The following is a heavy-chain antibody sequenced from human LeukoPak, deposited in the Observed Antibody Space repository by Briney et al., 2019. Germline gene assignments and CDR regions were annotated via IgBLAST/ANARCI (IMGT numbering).Heavy chain of an antibody. Sequence: VASVKDSCKASGYTFTSYGISWVRQAPGQGREWMGWISAYNGNTNYAQKLQGRVTMSTDTSTSTAYMELRKLTSDDTAVYYCARDRRGAILDYWGQGTLVTVSS. J-gene: IGHJ4*02. V-gene: IGHV1-18*04. D-gene: IGHD3-16*02. CDR3: ARDRRGAILDY. CDR1: GYTFTSYG. CDR2: ISAYNGNT.